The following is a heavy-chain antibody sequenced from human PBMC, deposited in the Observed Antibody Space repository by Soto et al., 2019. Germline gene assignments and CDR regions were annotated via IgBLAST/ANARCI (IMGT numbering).Heavy chain of an antibody. J-gene: IGHJ3*02. CDR3: GKDPNGNYVGAFDI. CDR1: GFTFSTYA. V-gene: IGHV3-23*01. D-gene: IGHD1-7*01. CDR2: ISAGGDSP. Sequence: EVQLLEAGGGLVHPGGSLRLSCIASGFTFSTYARSWVRQAPGKGLEWVSGISAGGDSPYYADSVKGRFTISRDNSKNMLSLQMSSLRADDTALYYCGKDPNGNYVGAFDIRGQGTMVTVSS.